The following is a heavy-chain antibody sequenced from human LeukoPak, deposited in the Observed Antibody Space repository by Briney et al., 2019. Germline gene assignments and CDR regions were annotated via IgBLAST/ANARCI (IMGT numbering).Heavy chain of an antibody. D-gene: IGHD3-10*01. CDR3: TRTPYYYGSGSYYTPYYFDY. V-gene: IGHV3-49*04. CDR1: GFTFGDYA. CDR2: IRSKAYGGTT. J-gene: IGHJ4*02. Sequence: GRSLRFSCTASGFTFGDYAMSWVRQAPGKGLEWVGFIRSKAYGGTTEYAASVKGRFTISRDDSKSIAYLQMNSLKTEDTAVYYCTRTPYYYGSGSYYTPYYFDYWGQGTLVTVSS.